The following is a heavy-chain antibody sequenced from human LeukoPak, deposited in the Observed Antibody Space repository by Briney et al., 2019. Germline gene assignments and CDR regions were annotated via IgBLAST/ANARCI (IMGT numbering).Heavy chain of an antibody. CDR3: ASVGSMIP. Sequence: SETLSLTCAVYSVSFSGIYWGWHPQPPGQGREWIGEINNSGSTNYNPSLKSGVTTSDDTSTTQFSLKLSPVTAADTAVYYSASVGSMIPWGQGTLVTVSS. CDR1: SVSFSGIY. J-gene: IGHJ5*02. CDR2: INNSGST. V-gene: IGHV4-34*01. D-gene: IGHD3-22*01.